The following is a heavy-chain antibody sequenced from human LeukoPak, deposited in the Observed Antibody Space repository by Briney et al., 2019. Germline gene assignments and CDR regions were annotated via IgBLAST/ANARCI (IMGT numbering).Heavy chain of an antibody. CDR2: ISGSGGST. Sequence: GGSLRLSCAASGFTFSSYAMSWVRQAPGKGLEWVSAISGSGGSTYYADSVKGRFTISRDNSKNTLYLQMNRLRAEDTAVYYCAKPLWFGGDFDYWGQGTLVTVSS. D-gene: IGHD3-10*01. V-gene: IGHV3-23*01. CDR3: AKPLWFGGDFDY. CDR1: GFTFSSYA. J-gene: IGHJ4*02.